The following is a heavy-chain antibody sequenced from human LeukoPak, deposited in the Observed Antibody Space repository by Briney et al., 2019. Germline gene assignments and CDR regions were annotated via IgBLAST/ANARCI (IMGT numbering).Heavy chain of an antibody. V-gene: IGHV4-61*02. CDR2: IYTSGST. Sequence: PSETLSLTCTVSGGSISSGSYYWSWIRQPAGKGLEWIGRIYTSGSTNYHPSLKSRVTISVDTSKNQFSLKLSSVTAPDTAVYYGARRSAVDAFDIWGQGTMVTVSS. CDR3: ARRSAVDAFDI. J-gene: IGHJ3*02. CDR1: GGSISSGSYY. D-gene: IGHD6-19*01.